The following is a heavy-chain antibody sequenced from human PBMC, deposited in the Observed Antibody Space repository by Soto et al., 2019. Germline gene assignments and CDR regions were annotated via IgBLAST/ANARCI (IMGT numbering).Heavy chain of an antibody. CDR1: SGPDRSHN. V-gene: IGHV4-59*08. CDR2: VYYTGDT. CDR3: VRQGIDYLHGLVDV. Sequence: QVQLQQSGPRLVKPSETLSLTCTVSSGPDRSHNWGWIRQPPGRGLEWIGYVYYTGDTAYNPSLRGRVTIXAXTXXNDIALTLNSVPAADTAVYYCVRQGIDYLHGLVDVWGQGTTVSVSS. D-gene: IGHD4-17*01. J-gene: IGHJ6*02.